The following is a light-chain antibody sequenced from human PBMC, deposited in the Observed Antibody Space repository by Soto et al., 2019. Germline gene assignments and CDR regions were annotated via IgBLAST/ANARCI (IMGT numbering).Light chain of an antibody. Sequence: QSVLTQPASVSGSPRQSITISCTVTSSHVGNYNLVSWYQQHPGKAPKLMIYEGSKRPSGVSNRFSGSKSGNTASLTISGLQAEDEADYYCCSYAGSSTFAVFGGGTQLTVL. CDR3: CSYAGSSTFAV. CDR2: EGS. J-gene: IGLJ7*01. V-gene: IGLV2-23*03. CDR1: SSHVGNYNL.